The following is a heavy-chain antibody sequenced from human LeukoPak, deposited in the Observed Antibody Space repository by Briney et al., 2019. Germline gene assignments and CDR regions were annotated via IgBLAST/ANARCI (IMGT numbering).Heavy chain of an antibody. J-gene: IGHJ4*02. CDR1: GGSISTSNW. CDR2: IYHSGST. CDR3: AKDRAVATIGGIDY. V-gene: IGHV4-4*02. Sequence: SETLSLTCAVSGGSISTSNWWSWVRQFPGKGLEWIGEIYHSGSTNYNPSLTTAITMSVDKSKNQFSLKLSSVTAADTAVYYCAKDRAVATIGGIDYWGQGTLVTVSS. D-gene: IGHD5-12*01.